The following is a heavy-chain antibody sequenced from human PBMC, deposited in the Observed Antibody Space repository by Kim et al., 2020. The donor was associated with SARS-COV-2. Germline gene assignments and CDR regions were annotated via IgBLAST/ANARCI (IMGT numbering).Heavy chain of an antibody. Sequence: GGSLRLSCAASGFTFSSYSMNWVRQAPGKGLEWVSSISSSSSYIYYADSVKGRFTISRDNAKNSLYLQMNSLRAEDTAVYYCARDRRGGYYGSGMDVWGQGTTVTVSS. CDR3: ARDRRGGYYGSGMDV. CDR1: GFTFSSYS. J-gene: IGHJ6*02. V-gene: IGHV3-21*01. CDR2: ISSSSSYI. D-gene: IGHD3-10*01.